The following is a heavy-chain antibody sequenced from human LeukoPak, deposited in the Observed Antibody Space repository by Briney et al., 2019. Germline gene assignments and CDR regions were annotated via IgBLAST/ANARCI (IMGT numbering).Heavy chain of an antibody. J-gene: IGHJ4*02. D-gene: IGHD6-19*01. CDR1: GFTFSIYW. CDR2: IKQDGSEK. CDR3: ASSYSSGWYYSY. Sequence: GGPLTLFCAASGFTFSIYWMSWLRQAPGKGLEWVANIKQDGSEKYYVDPVKGRFTISRDNANNSLYLQMNSLRAEDTAVYYCASSYSSGWYYSYWGQGTLVTVSS. V-gene: IGHV3-7*01.